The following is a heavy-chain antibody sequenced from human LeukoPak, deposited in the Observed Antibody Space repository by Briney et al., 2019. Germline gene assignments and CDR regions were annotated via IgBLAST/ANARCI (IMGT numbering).Heavy chain of an antibody. CDR3: ARDQKGFDY. CDR1: GFTVSSNY. CDR2: IYSGGST. V-gene: IGHV3-53*01. Sequence: GGSLRLSCAASGFTVSSNYMSWVRQAPGKGLEWVSVIYSGGSTYYADSVKGRFTISRDKTKNTPYLQMNSLRAEDTAVYYCARDQKGFDYWGQGTLVTVSS. J-gene: IGHJ4*02.